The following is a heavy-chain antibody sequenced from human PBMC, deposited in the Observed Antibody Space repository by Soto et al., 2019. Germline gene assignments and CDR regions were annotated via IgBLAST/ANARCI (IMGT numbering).Heavy chain of an antibody. D-gene: IGHD3-3*01. Sequence: GESLKISCKGSGYRFTSYWIGWVRQMPGKGLEWMGIIYPGDSDTRYSPSFQGQVTISRDTSKNTLYLQMNRLRTEDTAVYYCARVTHYDFWSGGLDFWGQGTLVTVSS. CDR1: GYRFTSYW. CDR3: ARVTHYDFWSGGLDF. CDR2: IYPGDSDT. J-gene: IGHJ4*02. V-gene: IGHV5-51*01.